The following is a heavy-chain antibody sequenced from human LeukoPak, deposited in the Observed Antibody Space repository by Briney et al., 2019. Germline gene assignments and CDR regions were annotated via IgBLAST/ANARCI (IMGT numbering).Heavy chain of an antibody. D-gene: IGHD6-19*01. CDR1: GFTFSTYG. V-gene: IGHV3-30*02. Sequence: GGTLRLSCAASGFTFSTYGMHCVREAPGKGLERGSVLRYDRSNKYYAASVKGRFTISRDNSENTLYLQMNSLRAEDTAVYYCAKDSSSSGWSNFDNWGQGTLVTVSS. CDR3: AKDSSSSGWSNFDN. J-gene: IGHJ4*02. CDR2: LRYDRSNK.